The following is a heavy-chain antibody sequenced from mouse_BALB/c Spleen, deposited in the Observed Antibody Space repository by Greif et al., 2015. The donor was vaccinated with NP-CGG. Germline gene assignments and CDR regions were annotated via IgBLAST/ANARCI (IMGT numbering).Heavy chain of an antibody. Sequence: QVQLQQPGAELVKPGASVKLSCKASGYTFTSYYMYWVKQRPGQGLEWIGEINPSNGGTNFNEKFKSKATLTVDKSSTTAYMQLSSLTSEDPAVYYCTRLNGNYGGGSYSDYWGQGTTLTVSS. V-gene: IGHV1S81*02. CDR3: TRLNGNYGGGSYSDY. CDR2: INPSNGGT. J-gene: IGHJ2*01. D-gene: IGHD2-1*01. CDR1: GYTFTSYY.